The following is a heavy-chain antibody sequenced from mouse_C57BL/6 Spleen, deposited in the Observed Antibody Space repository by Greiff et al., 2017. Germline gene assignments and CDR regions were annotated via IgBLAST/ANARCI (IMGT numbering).Heavy chain of an antibody. D-gene: IGHD1-1*01. V-gene: IGHV5-4*01. CDR1: GFTFSSYA. CDR2: ISDGGSYT. Sequence: EVQLVESGGGLVKPGGSLKLSCAASGFTFSSYAMSWVRQTPEKRLEWVATISDGGSYTYYPDNVKGRFTISRDNAKNNLYLQMSHLKSEDTAMYYCARDLTTVVASEYFDYWGQGTTLTVSS. J-gene: IGHJ2*01. CDR3: ARDLTTVVASEYFDY.